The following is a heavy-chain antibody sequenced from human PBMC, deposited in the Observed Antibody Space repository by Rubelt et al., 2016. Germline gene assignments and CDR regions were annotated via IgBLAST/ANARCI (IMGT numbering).Heavy chain of an antibody. J-gene: IGHJ6*02. D-gene: IGHD4-23*01. V-gene: IGHV3-9*01. CDR1: GFTFDDYA. CDR3: AQGIVRWAVVYGLDV. Sequence: EVQLVESGGGLVQPGRSLRLSCAASGFTFDDYAMHWVRQAPGKGLEWVSGISWNSGSIGYADSVKGRFNISRDNAKNSLYLQMNSLREEAEALNSVAQGIVRWAVVYGLDVWGQGTTVTVSS. CDR2: ISWNSGSI.